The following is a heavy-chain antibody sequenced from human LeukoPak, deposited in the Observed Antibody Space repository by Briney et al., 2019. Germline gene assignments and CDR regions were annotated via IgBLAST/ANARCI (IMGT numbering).Heavy chain of an antibody. CDR3: ARQLLPPWFDP. D-gene: IGHD5-24*01. CDR1: GGSISSYY. J-gene: IGHJ5*02. CDR2: IYYSGST. V-gene: IGHV4-59*01. Sequence: SETLSLTCTVSGGSISSYYWSWIRQPPGKGLEWIGYIYYSGSTNYNPSLKSRVTISVDTSKNQFSLKLSSVTAADTAVYYSARQLLPPWFDPWGQGTLVTVSS.